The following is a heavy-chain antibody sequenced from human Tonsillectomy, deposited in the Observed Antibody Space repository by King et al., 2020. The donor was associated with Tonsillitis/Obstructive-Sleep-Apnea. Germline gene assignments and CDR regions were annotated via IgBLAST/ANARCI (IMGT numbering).Heavy chain of an antibody. CDR1: GASITSTNW. CDR3: ARVLQGCSSTSCYFDI. V-gene: IGHV4-4*02. J-gene: IGHJ3*02. CDR2: IHHSGNS. D-gene: IGHD2-2*01. Sequence: VQLQESGPGLVKPSGTLSLTCAVSGASITSTNWWNWVRQSPGKGLEWVGEIHHSGNSNYDPSLKGRVTISVDKSKNQFSLKLSSVTAADTAVYYCARVLQGCSSTSCYFDIWGQGSMVTVSS.